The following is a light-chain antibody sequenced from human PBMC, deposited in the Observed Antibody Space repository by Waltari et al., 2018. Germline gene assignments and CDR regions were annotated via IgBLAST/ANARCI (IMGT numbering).Light chain of an antibody. CDR1: QDINNF. V-gene: IGKV1-33*01. Sequence: DIQMTQSPSSLSASVGDRVTLTCQATQDINNFLNWYQRKPRRAPSPLNYDASNLETGVTSRFSGSGSGTHFTLTISSLQTEDSATYCCQQYDTLPPSFGGGTKVEI. CDR2: DAS. CDR3: QQYDTLPPS. J-gene: IGKJ4*01.